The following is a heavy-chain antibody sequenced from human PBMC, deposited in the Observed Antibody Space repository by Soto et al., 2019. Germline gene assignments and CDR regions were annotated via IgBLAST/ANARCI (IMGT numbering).Heavy chain of an antibody. Sequence: QVQLVESGGGVAQPGRSLRLSCAGSGFTFRDDGMHWFRQATGKGLEWVAVLSYDGSYNYYADSLKGRFTVSRDLSGNKQCLQMNSLRLKYTAVYFCAKEMSPRSVLVSSAPWGDYCGQGTLGAGSS. V-gene: IGHV3-30*18. CDR2: LSYDGSYN. J-gene: IGHJ4*02. CDR3: AKEMSPRSVLVSSAPWGDY. D-gene: IGHD6-25*01. CDR1: GFTFRDDG.